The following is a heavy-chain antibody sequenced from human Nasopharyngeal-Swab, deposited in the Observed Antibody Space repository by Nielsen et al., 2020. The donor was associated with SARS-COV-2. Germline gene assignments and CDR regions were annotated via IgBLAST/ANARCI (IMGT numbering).Heavy chain of an antibody. CDR3: ASEGSGVFGVVIYAFDI. CDR2: VVPEDGEP. CDR1: GYTLTVLP. Sequence: ASVKVSCKVSGYTLTVLPRHWVRQAPGKGLEWMGTVVPEDGEPIYAQNFQGRVTMTEDTSTYTAYLELSSLRSEDTAVYYCASEGSGVFGVVIYAFDIWGPGTLVTVSS. D-gene: IGHD3-3*01. V-gene: IGHV1-24*01. J-gene: IGHJ3*02.